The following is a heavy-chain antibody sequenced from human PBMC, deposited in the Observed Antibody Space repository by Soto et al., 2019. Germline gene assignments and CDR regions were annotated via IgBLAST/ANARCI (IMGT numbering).Heavy chain of an antibody. CDR3: ARIGDYGSGSYPYFDY. V-gene: IGHV5-51*01. Sequence: GESLKISCKGSGYSFATYWIGWVRQMPGKGLEWMGIIYPGDSDSRYSPSFQGQVTISVDKSITTAYLQWSSLKASDTAMYYCARIGDYGSGSYPYFDYWGQGTLVTVSS. CDR2: IYPGDSDS. CDR1: GYSFATYW. D-gene: IGHD3-10*01. J-gene: IGHJ4*02.